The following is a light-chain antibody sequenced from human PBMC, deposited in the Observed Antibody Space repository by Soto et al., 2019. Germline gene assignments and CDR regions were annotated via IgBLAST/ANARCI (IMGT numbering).Light chain of an antibody. J-gene: IGKJ1*01. V-gene: IGKV2-30*02. CDR3: MQGTHWPRT. CDR2: RVS. CDR1: ESLVHSDGNTY. Sequence: DVVMTQSPLSLPVTLGQPASISCRSSESLVHSDGNTYLNWFQQRPGQSPRRLIYRVSNRDSGAPDRFSGSGSGTEFTLKISGVEAVDVGVYYCMQGTHWPRTFGQGTKVEIK.